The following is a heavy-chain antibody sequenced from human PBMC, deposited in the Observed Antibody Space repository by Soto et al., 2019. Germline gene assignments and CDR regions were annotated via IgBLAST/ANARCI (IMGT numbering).Heavy chain of an antibody. V-gene: IGHV4-39*01. J-gene: IGHJ4*02. D-gene: IGHD2-2*01. CDR1: GGSISRNSYN. CDR2: ITNNGGT. CDR3: ASRYAPSEFDH. Sequence: PSGTLFPSCSVSGGSISRNSYNWGRVRQCSGEGLEWIASITNNGGTQYNPSLKSRVTIFVDTSKNEFSLKVTSVTAADTGVYFCASRYAPSEFDHWGQGSLVTVSS.